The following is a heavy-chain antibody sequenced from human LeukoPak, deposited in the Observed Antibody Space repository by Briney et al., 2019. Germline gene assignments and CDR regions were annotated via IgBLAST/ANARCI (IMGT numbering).Heavy chain of an antibody. J-gene: IGHJ4*02. D-gene: IGHD2-15*01. CDR1: GDSISTTNYY. Sequence: PSETLSLTCTVSGDSISTTNYYWSWIRQHPGKGLEWIGYIYYSGSTYYNPSLKSRVTISVDTSKNQFSLKLSSVTAADTAVYYCARGSYCSGGSCYLPCFDYWGQGTLVTVSS. CDR3: ARGSYCSGGSCYLPCFDY. CDR2: IYYSGST. V-gene: IGHV4-31*03.